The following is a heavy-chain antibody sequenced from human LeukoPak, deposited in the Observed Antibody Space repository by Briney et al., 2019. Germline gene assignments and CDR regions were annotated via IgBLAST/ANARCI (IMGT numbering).Heavy chain of an antibody. V-gene: IGHV4-39*07. CDR1: GGSISSGSYY. J-gene: IGHJ4*02. D-gene: IGHD5-24*01. Sequence: SETLSLTCSVSGGSISSGSYYWGWIRQPPGKGLEWIGSIFYGGSTYDNPSLKSRLTISLDTSKNQFSLKLTSVTAADTAVYYCARAPEDGYNYPPGYYFDYWGQGTLVTVSS. CDR3: ARAPEDGYNYPPGYYFDY. CDR2: IFYGGST.